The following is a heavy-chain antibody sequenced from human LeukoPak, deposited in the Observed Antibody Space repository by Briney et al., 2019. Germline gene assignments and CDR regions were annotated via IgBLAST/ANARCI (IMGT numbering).Heavy chain of an antibody. J-gene: IGHJ4*02. CDR3: AKHIGGTYFNPCDY. CDR1: GFTLSSYA. V-gene: IGHV3-23*01. CDR2: VSNNDGPT. D-gene: IGHD1-26*01. Sequence: GGSLRLSCAASGFTLSSYAMSWVRQAPGKGPEWVSAVSNNDGPTYYADSVKGRFTISRDNSKNTLYLQMNSLRAEDTALYYCAKHIGGTYFNPCDYWGQGTLVTVSS.